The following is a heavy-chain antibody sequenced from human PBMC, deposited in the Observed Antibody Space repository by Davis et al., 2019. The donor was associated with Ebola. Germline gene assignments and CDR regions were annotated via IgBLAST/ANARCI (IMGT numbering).Heavy chain of an antibody. Sequence: GGSLRLSCAASGFTFSTYTIHWVRQAPGKGLEWVALISFDGSNKYYADSVKGRFTISRDNSKSTLFLQMSSLRADDTAVYYCAKVEFDYWGQGTLVTVSS. CDR3: AKVEFDY. J-gene: IGHJ4*02. CDR2: ISFDGSNK. CDR1: GFTFSTYT. V-gene: IGHV3-30-3*01.